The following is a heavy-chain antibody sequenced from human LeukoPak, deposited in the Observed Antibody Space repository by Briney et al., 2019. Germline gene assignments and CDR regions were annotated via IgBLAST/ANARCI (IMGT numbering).Heavy chain of an antibody. CDR3: AKDGRDSNGWYRNYFDY. J-gene: IGHJ4*02. CDR2: NSAGDSST. V-gene: IGHV3-23*01. D-gene: IGHD6-19*01. CDR1: GFTFSSYA. Sequence: QPGGSLRLSCAASGFTFSSYAMSWVRQSPGKGLEWVSVNSAGDSSTYYADSVKGRFTISRDNSKNTLYLQMNSLRAEDTAVYYCAKDGRDSNGWYRNYFDYWGQGTLVTVSS.